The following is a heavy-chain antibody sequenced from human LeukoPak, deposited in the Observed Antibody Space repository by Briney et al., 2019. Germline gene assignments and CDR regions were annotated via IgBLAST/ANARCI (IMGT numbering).Heavy chain of an antibody. J-gene: IGHJ4*02. Sequence: GGSLRLSCVASGFTFNTYSMNWLRQAPGKGLEWISYISSSSGTIYYADSVKGRFTISRDNAKNSLYLQMNSLRAEDTAVYYCARGRDLFDSWGQGTLVIVSS. CDR2: ISSSSGTI. CDR1: GFTFNTYS. CDR3: ARGRDLFDS. V-gene: IGHV3-48*04.